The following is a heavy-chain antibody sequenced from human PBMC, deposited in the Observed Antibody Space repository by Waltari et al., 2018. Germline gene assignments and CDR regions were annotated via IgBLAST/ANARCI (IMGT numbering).Heavy chain of an antibody. D-gene: IGHD3-3*01. V-gene: IGHV4-39*07. J-gene: IGHJ6*03. Sequence: QLQLQESGPGLVKPSETLSLTCTVSGGSISSSSYYWGWIRQPPGKGVEWIGSIYYSGSTYYNPSLKSRVTISVDTSKNQFSLKLSSVTAADTAVYYCARDGESPYYDFWSGYSTGHYYMDVWGKGTTVTISS. CDR2: IYYSGST. CDR3: ARDGESPYYDFWSGYSTGHYYMDV. CDR1: GGSISSSSYY.